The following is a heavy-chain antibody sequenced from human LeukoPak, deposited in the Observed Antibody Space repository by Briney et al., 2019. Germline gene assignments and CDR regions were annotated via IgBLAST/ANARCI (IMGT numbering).Heavy chain of an antibody. CDR3: ARDYTVALGTTTYFQH. V-gene: IGHV7-4-1*02. CDR1: GYIFSIYA. CDR2: INTNTGNP. J-gene: IGHJ1*01. Sequence: VASVKVSCKASGYIFSIYAMIWVRQAPGQGLELMGWINTNTGNPTYAQGFTGRFVFSLDTSVSTAYLQISRLKAEDTAVYYCARDYTVALGTTTYFQHWGQGTLVTVSS. D-gene: IGHD1-7*01.